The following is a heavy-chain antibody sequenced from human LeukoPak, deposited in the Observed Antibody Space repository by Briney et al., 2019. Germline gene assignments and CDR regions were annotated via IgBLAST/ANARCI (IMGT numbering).Heavy chain of an antibody. CDR2: IYSGGST. CDR1: GFTVSSNY. J-gene: IGHJ4*02. Sequence: GGSLRLSCAASGFTVSSNYMSWVRRAPGKGLEWVSVIYSGGSTYYADSVKGRFTISRDNSKNTLYLQMNSLRAEDTAVYYCASLRGYCSSTSCYNYWGQGTLVTVSS. D-gene: IGHD2-2*02. V-gene: IGHV3-53*01. CDR3: ASLRGYCSSTSCYNY.